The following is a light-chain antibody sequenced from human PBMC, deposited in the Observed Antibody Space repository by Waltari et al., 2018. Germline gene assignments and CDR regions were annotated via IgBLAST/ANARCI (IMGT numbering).Light chain of an antibody. V-gene: IGKV3D-15*01. CDR1: QSVSVN. Sequence: EIVMTQSPATLSVPPGDTATLHYRASQSVSVNVAWYQQKPGQAPRLLFYRSSTRATGVPARFTASGSGTEFTLTITGLQSEDFAVYFCQQYNDWPPITFGQGTQLEIK. CDR2: RSS. CDR3: QQYNDWPPIT. J-gene: IGKJ5*01.